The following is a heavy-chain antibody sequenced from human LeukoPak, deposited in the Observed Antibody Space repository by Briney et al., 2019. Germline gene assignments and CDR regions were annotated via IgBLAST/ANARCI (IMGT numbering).Heavy chain of an antibody. Sequence: PSETLSLTCIVSGGSISSSSYYWTWIRQPPGRGLEWIGEINHSGSTNYNPSLKSRVIISVDTSKNQFSLELNSVTAADTAVYYCARESGDMMRWFDPWGQGTLVTVSS. CDR2: INHSGST. CDR3: ARESGDMMRWFDP. J-gene: IGHJ5*02. CDR1: GGSISSSSYY. D-gene: IGHD3-16*01. V-gene: IGHV4-39*07.